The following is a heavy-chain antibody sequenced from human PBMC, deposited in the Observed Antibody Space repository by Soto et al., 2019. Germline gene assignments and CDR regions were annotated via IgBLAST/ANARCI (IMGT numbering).Heavy chain of an antibody. J-gene: IGHJ4*02. CDR3: ARSRGYCSSTSCSPFDY. D-gene: IGHD2-2*01. Sequence: GASVKVSCKASGYTFTGYYMHWVRQAPGQGLEWMGWINPNSGGTNYAQKFQGRVTMTRDTSISTAYMELSRLRSDDTAVYYCARSRGYCSSTSCSPFDYWGQGTLVTVSS. CDR2: INPNSGGT. CDR1: GYTFTGYY. V-gene: IGHV1-2*02.